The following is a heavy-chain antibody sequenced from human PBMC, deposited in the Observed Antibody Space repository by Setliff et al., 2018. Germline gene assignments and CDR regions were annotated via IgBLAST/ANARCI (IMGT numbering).Heavy chain of an antibody. CDR2: IFPANPET. CDR3: ARPGGFCDSHSCWDGCFDY. J-gene: IGHJ4*02. Sequence: PGESLKISCKTSGYSFTSYWIGWVRQMPGKGLEWIGLIFPANPETRYSPSFQGQVTIPADKSIGTAYLQWNSLKASDTAIYYCARPGGFCDSHSCWDGCFDYWGQGTLVTVSS. V-gene: IGHV5-51*01. CDR1: GYSFTSYW. D-gene: IGHD3-22*01.